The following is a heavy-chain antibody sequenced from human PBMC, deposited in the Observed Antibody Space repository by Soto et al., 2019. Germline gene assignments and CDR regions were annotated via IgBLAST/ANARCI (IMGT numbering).Heavy chain of an antibody. V-gene: IGHV1-69*19. CDR2: ISPMFGAA. Sequence: QVQLVQSGAEMKKPGSSVKVSCQSSGGTFNTYAMNWVRQAPGQGPEWMGDISPMFGAANYAPKFQGRVTITANVSPGTSYMQCSSLTSEDTALDFCAREVQVHTPDFVYWGQGTLVTVSS. CDR1: GGTFNTYA. J-gene: IGHJ4*02. CDR3: AREVQVHTPDFVY.